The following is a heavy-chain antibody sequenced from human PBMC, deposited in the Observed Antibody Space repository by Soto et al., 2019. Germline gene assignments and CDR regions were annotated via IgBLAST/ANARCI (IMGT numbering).Heavy chain of an antibody. J-gene: IGHJ5*02. Sequence: ASVKVSCKASGYTFTSYVISWVRQAPGQGLEWMGWISAYNGNTNYAQKLQGRVTMTTDTSTSTAYMELRSLRSDDTAVYYCARRRRYCSGGSCYFVGWFDPWGQGTLVSVSS. D-gene: IGHD2-15*01. CDR1: GYTFTSYV. V-gene: IGHV1-18*01. CDR3: ARRRRYCSGGSCYFVGWFDP. CDR2: ISAYNGNT.